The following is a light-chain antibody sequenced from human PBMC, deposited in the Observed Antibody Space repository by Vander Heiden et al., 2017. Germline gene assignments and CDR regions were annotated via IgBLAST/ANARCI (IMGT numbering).Light chain of an antibody. V-gene: IGLV3-1*01. CDR3: QTWDSSTVI. CDR2: EDV. Sequence: YDLIQAPSVSVSPGQTASITCSGDKLGDTFVSWYQQRPGQSPVLVIHEDVRRPSGIPERISGSKSGNTATLTITGTQTLDESDFYCQTWDSSTVIFGGGTKLNVL. J-gene: IGLJ2*01. CDR1: KLGDTF.